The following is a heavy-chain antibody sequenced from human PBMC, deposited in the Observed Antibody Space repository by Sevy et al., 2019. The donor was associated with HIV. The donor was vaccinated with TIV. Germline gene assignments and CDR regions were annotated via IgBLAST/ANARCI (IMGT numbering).Heavy chain of an antibody. V-gene: IGHV3-7*01. D-gene: IGHD3-10*01. CDR1: GFTFSVYW. Sequence: GGSLRLSCAASGFTFSVYWMSWVRQAPGKGLEWVATMKEDGSDKDYVDSVKGRFTISRDNAKNSLDLQMNSLRAEDTAVYYCARGVGVVGGVIDSWGQGTLVTVSS. J-gene: IGHJ4*02. CDR2: MKEDGSDK. CDR3: ARGVGVVGGVIDS.